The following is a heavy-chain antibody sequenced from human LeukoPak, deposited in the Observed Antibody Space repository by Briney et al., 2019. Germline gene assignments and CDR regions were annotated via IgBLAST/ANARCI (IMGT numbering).Heavy chain of an antibody. Sequence: ASVKVSCKASGYTFTGCYMHWVRQAPGQGLEWMGWINPNSGGTSYAQKFQGRVTMTRDMSTSTVYMELSSLRSEDTAVYYCATGGHVRVYDSSAYYGHYWGQGTLVTVSS. J-gene: IGHJ4*02. CDR1: GYTFTGCY. CDR3: ATGGHVRVYDSSAYYGHY. V-gene: IGHV1-2*02. CDR2: INPNSGGT. D-gene: IGHD3-22*01.